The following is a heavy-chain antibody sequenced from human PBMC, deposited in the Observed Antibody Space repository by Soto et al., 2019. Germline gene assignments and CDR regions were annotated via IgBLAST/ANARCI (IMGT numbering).Heavy chain of an antibody. CDR3: ARDKHDYFNRGIGFDA. D-gene: IGHD4-17*01. J-gene: IGHJ5*02. CDR1: EDSVSSNGAA. Sequence: PSQTLSLTCAISEDSVSSNGAAWNWIRQSPSRGFEWMGRTYYRSKWYNDYAVSVKSRITINPDTSKSQFSLQLNSVTPEDTAVYYCARDKHDYFNRGIGFDAWGQGILVTVSS. V-gene: IGHV6-1*01. CDR2: TYYRSKWYN.